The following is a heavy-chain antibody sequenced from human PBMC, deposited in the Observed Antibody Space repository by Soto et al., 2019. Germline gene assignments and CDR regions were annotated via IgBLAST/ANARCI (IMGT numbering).Heavy chain of an antibody. V-gene: IGHV2-5*02. CDR1: GFSLTTSGLG. CDR3: AHGYSSSWYSAFDI. Sequence: SGPTLVNPTQTLTLTCTFSGFSLTTSGLGVGWIRQPPGKALEWLALIYWDDDKRYSPSLKSRLTITKDTSKNQVVLTMTNMDPVDTATYYCAHGYSSSWYSAFDIWGQGTMVTVSS. CDR2: IYWDDDK. J-gene: IGHJ3*02. D-gene: IGHD6-13*01.